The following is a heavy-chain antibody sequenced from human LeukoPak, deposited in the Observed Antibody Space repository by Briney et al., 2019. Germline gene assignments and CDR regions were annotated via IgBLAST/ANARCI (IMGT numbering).Heavy chain of an antibody. CDR3: ARGQVARYSSGWYTLGFEEIDY. CDR2: IYYSGST. D-gene: IGHD6-19*01. CDR1: GGSISSGDYY. J-gene: IGHJ4*02. V-gene: IGHV4-30-4*01. Sequence: SETLSLTCTVSGGSISSGDYYWSWIRQPPGKGLEWIGYIYYSGSTYYNPSLKSRVTMSVDTSKNQFSLKLTSVTAADTAVYYCARGQVARYSSGWYTLGFEEIDYWGQGTLVTVPS.